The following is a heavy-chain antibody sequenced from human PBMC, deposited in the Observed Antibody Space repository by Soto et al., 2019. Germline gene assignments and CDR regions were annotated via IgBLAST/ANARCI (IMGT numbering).Heavy chain of an antibody. CDR1: GGSISSGDYY. V-gene: IGHV4-30-4*01. Sequence: PSETLSLTCTVSGGSISSGDYYRSWIRQPPGKGLEWIGYIYYSGSTYYNPSLKSRVTISVDTSKNQFSLKLSSVTAADTAVYYCARGRLRFLEWLPNWFDPWGQGTLVT. CDR3: ARGRLRFLEWLPNWFDP. CDR2: IYYSGST. J-gene: IGHJ5*02. D-gene: IGHD3-3*01.